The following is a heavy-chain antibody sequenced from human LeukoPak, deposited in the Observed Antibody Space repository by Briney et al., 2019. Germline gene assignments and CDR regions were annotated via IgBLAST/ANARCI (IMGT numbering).Heavy chain of an antibody. V-gene: IGHV1-46*01. CDR2: IYPRDGST. Sequence: ASVKVSCKATGYSFTSNYIHWVRQAPGQGLEWMGMIYPRDGSTSYAQKFQGRVTVTRDTSTSTVHMELSGLRSEDTAVYYCARDQEAFDYWGQGTLVTVSS. J-gene: IGHJ4*02. CDR3: ARDQEAFDY. CDR1: GYSFTSNY.